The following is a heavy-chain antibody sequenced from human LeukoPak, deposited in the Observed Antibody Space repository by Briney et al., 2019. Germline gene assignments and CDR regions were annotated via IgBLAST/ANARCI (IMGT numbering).Heavy chain of an antibody. CDR3: ARGYSRAAFDI. V-gene: IGHV3-53*01. Sequence: GGSLRLSCAASGFTVSSNYMSWVRQAPGKGLEWVSVIYSGGSTYYADSVKGRFTVSRDNGKNSLLLQMNSLRAEDTALYYCARGYSRAAFDIWGQGTVVAVSS. J-gene: IGHJ3*02. CDR2: IYSGGST. D-gene: IGHD2-15*01. CDR1: GFTVSSNY.